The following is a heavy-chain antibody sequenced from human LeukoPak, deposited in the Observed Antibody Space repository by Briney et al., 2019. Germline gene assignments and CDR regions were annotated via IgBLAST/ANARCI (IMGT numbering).Heavy chain of an antibody. CDR3: AKDRGSSWYFDY. J-gene: IGHJ4*02. Sequence: PGGSLRLSCAASGFTFSSYGMHWVRQAPGKGLEWVAVISYDGSNEYYAESVKGRFTISRDNSKNTLYLQMNSLGAEDTAVYYCAKDRGSSWYFDYWGQGTLVTVSS. V-gene: IGHV3-30*18. CDR2: ISYDGSNE. D-gene: IGHD6-13*01. CDR1: GFTFSSYG.